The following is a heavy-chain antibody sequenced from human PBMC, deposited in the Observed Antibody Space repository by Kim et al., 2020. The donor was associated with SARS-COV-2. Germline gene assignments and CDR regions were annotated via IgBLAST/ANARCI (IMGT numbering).Heavy chain of an antibody. D-gene: IGHD1-26*01. Sequence: GGSLRLSCAASGFTFSSYAMSWVRQAPGKGLEWVSAISGSGGSTSYADSVKGRFTISRDNSKNTLYLQMDSLRAEDTAVYFCAKRIVGATHDYWGQGTLVTVSS. CDR2: ISGSGGST. V-gene: IGHV3-23*01. CDR3: AKRIVGATHDY. CDR1: GFTFSSYA. J-gene: IGHJ4*02.